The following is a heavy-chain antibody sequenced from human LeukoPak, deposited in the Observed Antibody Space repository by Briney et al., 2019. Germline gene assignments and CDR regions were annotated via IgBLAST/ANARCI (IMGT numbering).Heavy chain of an antibody. D-gene: IGHD2-21*01. CDR1: GFTFSSYA. CDR3: AKNCGSQCYSHLDS. CDR2: TSGSGGST. Sequence: PGGSLRLSCAASGFTFSSYAMSWVRQAPGKGLEWVSGTSGSGGSTYYAGSVKGRFTISRDNSKNTLYLQMNSLRVEDTAVYYCAKNCGSQCYSHLDSWGQGTLVTVSS. J-gene: IGHJ4*02. V-gene: IGHV3-23*01.